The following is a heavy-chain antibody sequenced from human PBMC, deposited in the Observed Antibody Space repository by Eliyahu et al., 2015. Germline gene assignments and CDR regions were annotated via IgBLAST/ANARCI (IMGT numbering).Heavy chain of an antibody. CDR1: GYTFTXYY. CDR3: ARDRSITIPESSGMDV. J-gene: IGHJ6*02. CDR2: INPSGGST. V-gene: IGHV1-46*01. Sequence: QVQLVQSGAEVKKPGASVKVSCKASGYTFTXYYMHWVRQAPGQGLEWMGIINPSGGSTSYAQKFQGRVTMTRDTSTSTVYMELSSLRSEDTAVYYCARDRSITIPESSGMDVWGQGTTVTVSS. D-gene: IGHD3-3*01.